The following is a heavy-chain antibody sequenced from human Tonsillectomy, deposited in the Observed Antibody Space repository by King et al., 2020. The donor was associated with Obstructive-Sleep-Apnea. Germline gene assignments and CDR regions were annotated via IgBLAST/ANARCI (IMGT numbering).Heavy chain of an antibody. CDR1: GFTFSSYG. D-gene: IGHD6-13*01. CDR2: ISYDGSNK. CDR3: AKDYSSSWYPGNWAGYFQH. J-gene: IGHJ1*01. Sequence: VQLVESGGGVVQPGRSLRLSCAASGFTFSSYGMHWVRQAPGKGLEWVAVISYDGSNKYYADSVKGRFTISRDNSKNTLYLQMNSLRAEDTAVYYCAKDYSSSWYPGNWAGYFQHWGQGTLVTVSS. V-gene: IGHV3-30*18.